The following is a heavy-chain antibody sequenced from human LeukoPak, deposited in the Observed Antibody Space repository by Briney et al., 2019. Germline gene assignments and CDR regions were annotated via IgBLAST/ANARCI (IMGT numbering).Heavy chain of an antibody. CDR3: AKDQSASDSSGYYYY. CDR1: GFTFSSYG. J-gene: IGHJ4*02. V-gene: IGHV3-30*02. D-gene: IGHD3-22*01. Sequence: GGSLRLSCAASGFTFSSYGMHWVRQAPGKGLEWVAFIRYDGSNKCYADSVKGRFTISRDNSKNTLYLQMNSLRAEDTAVYYCAKDQSASDSSGYYYYWGQGTLVTVSS. CDR2: IRYDGSNK.